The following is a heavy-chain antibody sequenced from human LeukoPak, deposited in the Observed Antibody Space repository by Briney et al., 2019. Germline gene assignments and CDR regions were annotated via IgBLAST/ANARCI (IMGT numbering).Heavy chain of an antibody. CDR1: GFTVSSNY. J-gene: IGHJ4*02. Sequence: GGSLRLSCAASGFTVSSNYMSWVRQAPGKGLEWVAFIRYDGNNKYYADSVKGRFTISRDNSKNTLYLQMNSLRPEDTAVYYCAKLISPYDYWGQGTLVLVSS. CDR3: AKLISPYDY. CDR2: IRYDGNNK. V-gene: IGHV3-30*02.